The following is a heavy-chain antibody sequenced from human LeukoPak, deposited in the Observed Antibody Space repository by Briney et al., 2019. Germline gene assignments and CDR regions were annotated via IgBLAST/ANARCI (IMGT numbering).Heavy chain of an antibody. Sequence: GGSLRLSCAASGFTFSSYAMHWVRQAPGKGLEWVAVISYDGSNKYYADSVKGRFTISRDNSKNTLYLQMNSLRAEDTAVYYCARGPYYYDSSGYLAVDFDYWGQGTLVTVSS. CDR3: ARGPYYYDSSGYLAVDFDY. CDR1: GFTFSSYA. V-gene: IGHV3-30*04. D-gene: IGHD3-22*01. CDR2: ISYDGSNK. J-gene: IGHJ4*02.